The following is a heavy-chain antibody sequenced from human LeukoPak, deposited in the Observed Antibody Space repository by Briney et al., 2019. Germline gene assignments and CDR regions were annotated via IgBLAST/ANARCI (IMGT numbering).Heavy chain of an antibody. CDR3: ARQREMTTIFTALGY. Sequence: GGSLRLSCAASGFTFSSHEMNWVRQAPGKGLERVSYISSSGSTIYYADSVKGRFTISRDNAKNSLYLQMNSLRAEDTAVYYCARQREMTTIFTALGYWGQGTLVTVSS. D-gene: IGHD5-24*01. CDR1: GFTFSSHE. CDR2: ISSSGSTI. V-gene: IGHV3-48*03. J-gene: IGHJ4*02.